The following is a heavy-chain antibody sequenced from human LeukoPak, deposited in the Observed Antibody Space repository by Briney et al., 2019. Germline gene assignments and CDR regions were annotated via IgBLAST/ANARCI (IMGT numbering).Heavy chain of an antibody. Sequence: ASVKVSCKASGYTFTSYYMHWVRQAPGQRLEWMGIINPSGGSTSYAQKFQGRVTMTRDTSTSTVYMELSSLRSEDTAVYYCARVGWGFNCSGGSCYPDYWGQGTLVTVSS. V-gene: IGHV1-46*01. J-gene: IGHJ4*02. CDR3: ARVGWGFNCSGGSCYPDY. D-gene: IGHD2-15*01. CDR2: INPSGGST. CDR1: GYTFTSYY.